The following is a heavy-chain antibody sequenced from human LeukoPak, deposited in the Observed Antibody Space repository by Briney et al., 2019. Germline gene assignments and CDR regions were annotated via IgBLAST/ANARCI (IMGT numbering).Heavy chain of an antibody. CDR3: ARDLYSYGSHFDY. D-gene: IGHD5-18*01. V-gene: IGHV3-30*04. Sequence: GGSLRLSCAASGFTFSSSAMHWVRQAPGKGLEWMAVISYDGSNKYYADSVKGRFTISSDNSKNTLYLQMNSLRAEDTAVYYCARDLYSYGSHFDYWGQGTLVTVSS. J-gene: IGHJ4*02. CDR2: ISYDGSNK. CDR1: GFTFSSSA.